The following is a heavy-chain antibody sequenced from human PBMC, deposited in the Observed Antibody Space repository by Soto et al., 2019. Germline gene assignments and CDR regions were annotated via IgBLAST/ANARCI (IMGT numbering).Heavy chain of an antibody. CDR3: ARRARPDFYYMDV. D-gene: IGHD6-6*01. CDR2: ISSNGVGT. V-gene: IGHV3-64*01. Sequence: LRLSCAGSGFTLSGYAMDWVRQAPGKGLEYVSGISSNGVGTYYANSVQGRFTISRDNSKNTVYLQMGSLRPEDMAVYYCARRARPDFYYMDVWGKGTTVTVSS. CDR1: GFTLSGYA. J-gene: IGHJ6*03.